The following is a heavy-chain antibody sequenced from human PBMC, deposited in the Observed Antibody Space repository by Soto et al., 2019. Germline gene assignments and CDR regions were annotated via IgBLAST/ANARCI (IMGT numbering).Heavy chain of an antibody. V-gene: IGHV3-30*18. CDR1: GFTFNTYG. J-gene: IGHJ2*01. Sequence: QVQLVESGGGVVQPGRSLRLSCAASGFTFNTYGMHWVRQAPGKGLEWVAVTSYDGSNKYYADSVKGRFTISRDNAKNTLYVEMNSLRAEETAVYYCVKGATGGPRGYFDLWGRGTLVTVSS. CDR2: TSYDGSNK. D-gene: IGHD3-16*01. CDR3: VKGATGGPRGYFDL.